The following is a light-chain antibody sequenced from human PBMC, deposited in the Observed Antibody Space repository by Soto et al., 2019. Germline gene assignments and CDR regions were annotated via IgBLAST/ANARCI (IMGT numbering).Light chain of an antibody. Sequence: EIVLTQSPATLSLSPGERATLSCRASQSVSSWLAWYQQKPGQAPRLLIYDASNRATGIPARFSGSGSGTDFTLTISSLEPEDFAVYYCQQRSNCPLTFGGGTRVEVK. CDR3: QQRSNCPLT. J-gene: IGKJ4*01. CDR1: QSVSSW. CDR2: DAS. V-gene: IGKV3-11*01.